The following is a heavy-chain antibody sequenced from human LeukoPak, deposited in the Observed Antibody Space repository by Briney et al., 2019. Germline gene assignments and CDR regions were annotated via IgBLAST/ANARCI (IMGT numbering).Heavy chain of an antibody. CDR3: ARGRGLYCTNGVCFYDY. Sequence: ASVKVSCKASGYTFTSYGISWVRQAPGQGLEWMGWISAYNGNTNYAQKLQGRVTMTTDTSTSTAYMELRSLRSDDTAVYYCARGRGLYCTNGVCFYDYWGQGTLVTVSS. CDR1: GYTFTSYG. V-gene: IGHV1-18*01. D-gene: IGHD2-8*01. CDR2: ISAYNGNT. J-gene: IGHJ4*02.